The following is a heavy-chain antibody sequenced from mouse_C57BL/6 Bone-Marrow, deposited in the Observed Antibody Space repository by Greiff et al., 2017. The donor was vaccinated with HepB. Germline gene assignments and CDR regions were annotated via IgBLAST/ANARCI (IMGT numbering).Heavy chain of an antibody. CDR1: GYSITSGYY. CDR2: ISYDGSN. V-gene: IGHV3-6*01. D-gene: IGHD5-1*01. Sequence: EVQLVESGPGLVKPSQSLSLTCSVTGYSITSGYYWNWIRQFPGNKLEWMGYISYDGSNNYNPSLKNRISITRDTSKNQFFLKLNSVTTEDTATYYCARERRYLYAMDYWGQGTSVTVSS. CDR3: ARERRYLYAMDY. J-gene: IGHJ4*01.